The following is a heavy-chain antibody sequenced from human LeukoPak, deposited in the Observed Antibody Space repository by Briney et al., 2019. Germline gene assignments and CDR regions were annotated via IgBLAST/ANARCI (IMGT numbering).Heavy chain of an antibody. D-gene: IGHD3-22*01. CDR2: ISWDGGST. CDR1: GFTFDDYT. J-gene: IGHJ4*02. V-gene: IGHV3-43*01. Sequence: PGGSLRLSCAASGFTFDDYTMHWVRHAPGKGLEWVSLISWDGGSTYYADSVKGRFTISRDNSKNSLYLQMNSLRTEDTALYYCAKDIGSSGEFDYWGQGTLVTVSS. CDR3: AKDIGSSGEFDY.